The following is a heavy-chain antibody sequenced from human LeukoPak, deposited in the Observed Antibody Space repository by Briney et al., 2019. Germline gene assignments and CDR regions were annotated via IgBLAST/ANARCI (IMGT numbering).Heavy chain of an antibody. Sequence: SETLSLTCTVSGYSLSSGFYWGWIRRPPGKGLEWIATVFHSGSTYYNPSLESRVTISMDTSKNQFSLRLISVTAADTALYYCARFGTRDNCCHPGVDTWGQGTPVTVSS. CDR1: GYSLSSGFY. V-gene: IGHV4-38-2*02. CDR3: ARFGTRDNCCHPGVDT. CDR2: VFHSGST. D-gene: IGHD1-1*01. J-gene: IGHJ5*02.